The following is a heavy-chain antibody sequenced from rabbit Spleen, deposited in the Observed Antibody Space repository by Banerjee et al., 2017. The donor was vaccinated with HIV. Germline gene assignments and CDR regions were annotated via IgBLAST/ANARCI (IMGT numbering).Heavy chain of an antibody. J-gene: IGHJ4*01. Sequence: QEQLEESGGGLVKPEGSLTLTCTASGFSFSSSYWTCWVRQAPGKGLELIACIYAGSGGTTCSANWAKGRFTIPKASSAAVTLQMTSLTAAATGAYFCASNGYSRGWGIVLYYFNLWGQGTLVSV. CDR2: IYAGSGGTT. CDR3: ASNGYSRGWGIVLYYFNL. CDR1: GFSFSSSYW. V-gene: IGHV1S45*01. D-gene: IGHD4-1*01.